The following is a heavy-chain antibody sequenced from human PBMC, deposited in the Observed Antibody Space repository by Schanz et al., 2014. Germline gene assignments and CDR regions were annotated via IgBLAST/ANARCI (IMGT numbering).Heavy chain of an antibody. J-gene: IGHJ4*02. CDR2: VWSDGNTK. Sequence: QVQLVESGGGVVRPGRYLRLSCATSGFTFSRFGMHWVRQAPGKGPEWVALVWSDGNTKYYVDSVKGRFTISRDSSKNTLYLQMNSLRADDTAVYYCAKSKSQLPLFDYWGQGTLVAVSS. CDR1: GFTFSRFG. CDR3: AKSKSQLPLFDY. V-gene: IGHV3-33*06. D-gene: IGHD2-21*01.